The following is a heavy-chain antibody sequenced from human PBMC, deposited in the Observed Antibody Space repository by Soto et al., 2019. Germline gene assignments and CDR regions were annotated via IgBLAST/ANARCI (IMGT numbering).Heavy chain of an antibody. D-gene: IGHD3-3*01. CDR3: AREFRSYDFWSGYYNPYYFDY. CDR1: GGTFSSYA. V-gene: IGHV1-69*13. J-gene: IGHJ4*02. CDR2: IIPIFGTA. Sequence: SVKVSCKASGGTFSSYAISWVRQAPGQGLEWMGGIIPIFGTANYAQKFQGRVTITADESTSTAYMELSSLRSEDTAVYYCAREFRSYDFWSGYYNPYYFDYWGQGTLVTVSS.